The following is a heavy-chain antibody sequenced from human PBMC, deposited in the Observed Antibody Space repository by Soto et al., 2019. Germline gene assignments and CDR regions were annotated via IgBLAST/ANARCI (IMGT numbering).Heavy chain of an antibody. Sequence: AGSLRLSCAASGFTFSSYARSWVRQAPGKGLEWVSAISGSGGSTYYADSVKGRFTISRDNSKNTLYLQMNSLRAEDTAVYYCAKDGQATVTTYYYYSGMDVWGQGTTVTVYS. CDR1: GFTFSSYA. CDR2: ISGSGGST. J-gene: IGHJ6*02. V-gene: IGHV3-23*01. CDR3: AKDGQATVTTYYYYSGMDV. D-gene: IGHD4-4*01.